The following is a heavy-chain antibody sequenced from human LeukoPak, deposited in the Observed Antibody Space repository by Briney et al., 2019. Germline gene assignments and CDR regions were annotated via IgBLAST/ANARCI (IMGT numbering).Heavy chain of an antibody. V-gene: IGHV4-39*02. Sequence: SETLSLTCTVSGGSISGTSYYWGWFRRPPWKGLELIGSISYSGSTYYNPSLKRRVTVFVDTSKDQFSLNLNSMTAADTAVYYCAREGRIWFGENYGMDVWGQGTTVTVSS. CDR2: ISYSGST. J-gene: IGHJ6*02. D-gene: IGHD3-10*01. CDR3: AREGRIWFGENYGMDV. CDR1: GGSISGTSYY.